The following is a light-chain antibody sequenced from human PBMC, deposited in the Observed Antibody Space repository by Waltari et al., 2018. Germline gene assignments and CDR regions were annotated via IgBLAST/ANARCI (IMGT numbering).Light chain of an antibody. V-gene: IGLV5-37*01. CDR1: SDMDVETYN. Sequence: QPVLTQPPSSSASAGESARLTCTLPSDMDVETYNIYWYQQKPGSPPRFLLYYYSDLDKGQGSGVPSRFSGSKDASANAGIFLISGLQSEDEADDYCMIWPTNLGVFGGGTRLTVL. J-gene: IGLJ3*02. CDR2: YYSDLDK. CDR3: MIWPTNLGV.